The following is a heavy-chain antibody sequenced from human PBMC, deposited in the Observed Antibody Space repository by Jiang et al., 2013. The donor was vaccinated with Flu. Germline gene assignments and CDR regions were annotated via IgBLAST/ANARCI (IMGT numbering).Heavy chain of an antibody. CDR3: ARENGNPFFDY. J-gene: IGHJ4*02. Sequence: SGAEVKKPGASVKVSCKASGYTFTTYYMHWVRQAPGQGLEWMGIINSSGGYTTYAQKFQGRVTMTRDTSTSTVYMELSSLRSEDTAVYFCARENGNPFFDYWGQGSLVTVSS. D-gene: IGHD4-23*01. CDR2: INSSGGYT. V-gene: IGHV1-46*03. CDR1: GYTFTTYY.